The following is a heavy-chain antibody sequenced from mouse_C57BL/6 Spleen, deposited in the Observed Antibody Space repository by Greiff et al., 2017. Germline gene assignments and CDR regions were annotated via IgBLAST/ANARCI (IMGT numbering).Heavy chain of an antibody. CDR2: ISDGGSYT. Sequence: EVKLVESGGGLVKPGGSLKLSCAASGFTFSSYAMSWVRQTPEKRLEWVATISDGGSYTYYPDNVKGRFTISRDNAKNNLYLQMSQLKSEDTAMYYCARDGYGLGGSSSFDYWGQGTTLTVSS. J-gene: IGHJ2*01. CDR3: ARDGYGLGGSSSFDY. CDR1: GFTFSSYA. V-gene: IGHV5-4*01. D-gene: IGHD1-1*01.